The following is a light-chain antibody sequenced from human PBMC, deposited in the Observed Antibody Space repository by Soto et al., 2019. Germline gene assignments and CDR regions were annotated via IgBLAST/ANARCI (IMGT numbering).Light chain of an antibody. CDR2: DVS. V-gene: IGLV2-14*01. CDR3: SSYTISTLVV. Sequence: QSALTQPASVSGSPGQSITISCTGTSSDVGGYNYDSWYQQHPGKAPKLMIYDVSNRPSGVSNRFSGYKSGNTASLTISGLQAEDEADYYCSSYTISTLVVFGGGTKLTVL. CDR1: SSDVGGYNY. J-gene: IGLJ2*01.